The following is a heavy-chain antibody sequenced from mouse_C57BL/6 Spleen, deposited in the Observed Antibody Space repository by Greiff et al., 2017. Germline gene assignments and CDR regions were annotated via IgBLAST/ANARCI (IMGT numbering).Heavy chain of an antibody. J-gene: IGHJ4*01. Sequence: EVQLQQSGPVLVKPGASVKMSCKASGYTFTDYYMNWVKQSHGKSLEWIGVINPYNGGTSYNQKFKGKATLTVDKSSSTAYMELNSLTSEDSAVYYCAREEGYYLDYWGQGTSVTVSS. CDR1: GYTFTDYY. CDR2: INPYNGGT. V-gene: IGHV1-19*01. CDR3: AREEGYYLDY. D-gene: IGHD1-1*01.